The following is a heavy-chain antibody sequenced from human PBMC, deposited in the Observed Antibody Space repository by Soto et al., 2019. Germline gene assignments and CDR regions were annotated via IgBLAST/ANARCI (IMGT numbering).Heavy chain of an antibody. V-gene: IGHV1-18*04. D-gene: IGHD2-2*01. Sequence: WASVKVSCKXSGYTFTSYGISWVRQAPGQGLEWMGWISAYNGNTNYAQKLQGRVTMTTDTSTSTAYMELRSLRSDDTAVYYCARDQIEVPAAILDWGQGTTVTVSS. CDR1: GYTFTSYG. J-gene: IGHJ6*02. CDR3: ARDQIEVPAAILD. CDR2: ISAYNGNT.